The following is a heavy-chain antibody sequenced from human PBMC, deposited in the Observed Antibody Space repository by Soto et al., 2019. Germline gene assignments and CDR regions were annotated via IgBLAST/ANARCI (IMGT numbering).Heavy chain of an antibody. J-gene: IGHJ6*02. D-gene: IGHD1-26*01. CDR3: ARAAPEWELPYYYYGMDV. CDR2: ISYDGSNK. CDR1: GFTFSSYA. V-gene: IGHV3-30-3*01. Sequence: QVQLVESGGGVVQPGRSLRLSCAASGFTFSSYARHWVRQAPGKGLEWVAVISYDGSNKYYADSVKGRFTISRDNSKNTLYLQMNSLRAEDTAVYYCARAAPEWELPYYYYGMDVWGQGTTVTVSS.